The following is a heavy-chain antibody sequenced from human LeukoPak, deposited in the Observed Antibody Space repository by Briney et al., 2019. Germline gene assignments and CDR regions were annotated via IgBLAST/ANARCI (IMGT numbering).Heavy chain of an antibody. J-gene: IGHJ4*02. D-gene: IGHD1-26*01. V-gene: IGHV3-23*01. CDR1: GFTFSSYA. CDR2: ISGSGGST. CDR3: AKGWELTTRPFDY. Sequence: GGSLRLSCAASGFTFSSYAMSWVRQAPGKGLEWVSAISGSGGSTYYADSVKGRFTISRDNSKNTLYLQMNSLTAEDTAVYYCAKGWELTTRPFDYWGQGTLVTVSS.